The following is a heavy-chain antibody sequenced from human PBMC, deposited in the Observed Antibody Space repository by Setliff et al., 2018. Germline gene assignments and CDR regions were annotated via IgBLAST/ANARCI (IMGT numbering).Heavy chain of an antibody. CDR1: GFAFSTYG. J-gene: IGHJ5*02. CDR2: IRYDGSYK. Sequence: PGGSLRLSCVASGFAFSTYGMHWVRQAPGKGLEWVAFIRYDGSYKYYEDSVKGRFTISRDNSENTLDLQMNSLRVEDTAMYYCAKAPYASATPCWFDPWGQGTLVTVSS. D-gene: IGHD2-2*01. CDR3: AKAPYASATPCWFDP. V-gene: IGHV3-30*02.